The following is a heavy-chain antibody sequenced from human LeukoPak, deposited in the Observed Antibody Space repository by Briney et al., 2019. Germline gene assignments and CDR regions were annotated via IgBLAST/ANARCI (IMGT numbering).Heavy chain of an antibody. Sequence: GGSLRLSCAASGFSFDDYAMHWLRQVPGKGLVWVSRISGDGTARNYADSVKGRFTISRDDAKNTVDLQMNSLRGEDTAVYYCVRGRGSYGWFDPWGQGTLVTVSS. CDR2: ISGDGTAR. D-gene: IGHD3-10*01. CDR3: VRGRGSYGWFDP. J-gene: IGHJ5*02. CDR1: GFSFDDYA. V-gene: IGHV3-74*01.